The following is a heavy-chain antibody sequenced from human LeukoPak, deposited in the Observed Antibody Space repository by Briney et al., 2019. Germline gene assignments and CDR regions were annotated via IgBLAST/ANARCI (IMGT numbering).Heavy chain of an antibody. J-gene: IGHJ4*02. Sequence: PGGSLRLSCAASGFTFSSYGMHWVRQAPGKGLEWVAFIRYDGSNKYYADSVKGRFTISRDNSKNTLYLQMNSLRAEDTAVYYCAKTYYDILTGYYNYFDYWGQGTLVTVSS. D-gene: IGHD3-9*01. CDR1: GFTFSSYG. CDR3: AKTYYDILTGYYNYFDY. CDR2: IRYDGSNK. V-gene: IGHV3-30*02.